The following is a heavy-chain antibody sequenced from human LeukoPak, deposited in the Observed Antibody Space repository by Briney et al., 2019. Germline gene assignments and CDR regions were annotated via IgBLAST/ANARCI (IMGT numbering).Heavy chain of an antibody. Sequence: GGSLRLSCAASGFIFSSYGMHWVRQAPGKGLEWVAFIRYDGSKKYYADSVKGRFTVSRDNSKNTLYLQMNSLRAEDTAVYYCAKGDTTYYDILTGYYWGDYYFDYWGQGILVTVSS. J-gene: IGHJ4*02. CDR3: AKGDTTYYDILTGYYWGDYYFDY. CDR1: GFIFSSYG. V-gene: IGHV3-30*02. CDR2: IRYDGSKK. D-gene: IGHD3-9*01.